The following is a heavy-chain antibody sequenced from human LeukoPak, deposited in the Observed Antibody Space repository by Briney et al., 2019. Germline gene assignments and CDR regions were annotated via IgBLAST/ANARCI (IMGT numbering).Heavy chain of an antibody. V-gene: IGHV3-23*01. CDR3: AKDGRGGSYYVGY. CDR1: GFTFSSYA. Sequence: SGGSLRLSCAASGFTFSSYAMSWVRQAPGKGLEWVSAISGSGGSTYYADSVKGRFTISRDNSQNTLFLQMNSLTTEDTAVYYCAKDGRGGSYYVGYWGQGTLVTVPS. CDR2: ISGSGGST. J-gene: IGHJ4*02. D-gene: IGHD1-26*01.